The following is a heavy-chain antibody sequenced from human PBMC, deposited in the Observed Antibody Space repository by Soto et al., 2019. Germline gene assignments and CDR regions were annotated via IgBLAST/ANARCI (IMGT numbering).Heavy chain of an antibody. CDR3: AKTPDYYGSGRPDY. CDR2: VSGRGGST. D-gene: IGHD3-10*01. Sequence: GGSLRLSCAASGFTFSSYAMSWVRRAPGKGLEWVSAVSGRGGSTSYADSVKGRFTISRDNSKNTLYLQMNNLRAEDTAVYYCAKTPDYYGSGRPDYWGQGTLVTVSS. V-gene: IGHV3-23*01. J-gene: IGHJ4*02. CDR1: GFTFSSYA.